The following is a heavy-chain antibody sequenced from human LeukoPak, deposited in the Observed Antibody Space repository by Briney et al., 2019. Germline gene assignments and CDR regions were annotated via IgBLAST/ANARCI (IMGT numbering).Heavy chain of an antibody. CDR2: IYYSGST. J-gene: IGHJ4*02. Sequence: SETLSLTCTVSGGSISSSSYYWGWIRQPPGKGLEWIGSIYYSGSTYYNPSLKSRVTISVDTSKNQFSLKLSSVTAADTAVYYCAKDKAPLARIGYFDYWGQGTLVTVSS. V-gene: IGHV4-39*02. D-gene: IGHD1-26*01. CDR3: AKDKAPLARIGYFDY. CDR1: GGSISSSSYY.